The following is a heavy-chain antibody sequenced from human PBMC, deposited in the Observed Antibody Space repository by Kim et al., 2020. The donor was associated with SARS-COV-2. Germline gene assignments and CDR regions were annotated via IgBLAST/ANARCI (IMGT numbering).Heavy chain of an antibody. CDR1: GYTFTSYA. V-gene: IGHV7-4-1*02. D-gene: IGHD6-13*01. J-gene: IGHJ6*03. CDR2: INTNTGNP. CDR3: ARDHSSSWFIYYYYYMDV. Sequence: ASVKVSCKASGYTFTSYAMNWVRQAPGQGLEWMGWINTNTGNPTYAQGFTGRFVFSLDTSVSTAYLQISSLKAEDTAVYYSARDHSSSWFIYYYYYMDVWGKGTTVTVSS.